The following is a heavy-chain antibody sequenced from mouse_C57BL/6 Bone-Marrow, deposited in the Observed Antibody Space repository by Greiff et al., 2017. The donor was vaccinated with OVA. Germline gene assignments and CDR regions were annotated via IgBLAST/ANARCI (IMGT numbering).Heavy chain of an antibody. V-gene: IGHV5-4*01. CDR3: ARVATRNYAMDY. CDR1: GFTFSSYA. Sequence: EVQLVESGGGLVKPGGSLKLSCAASGFTFSSYAMSWVRQTPEKRLEWVATISDGGSYTYYPDNVKGRFTISRDNAKNNLYLQMSHLKSEDTAMYYCARVATRNYAMDYWGQGTSVTVSS. CDR2: ISDGGSYT. D-gene: IGHD2-2*01. J-gene: IGHJ4*01.